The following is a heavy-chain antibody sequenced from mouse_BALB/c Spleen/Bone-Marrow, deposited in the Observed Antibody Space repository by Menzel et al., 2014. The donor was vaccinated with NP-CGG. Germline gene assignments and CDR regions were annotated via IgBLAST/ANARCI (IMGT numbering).Heavy chain of an antibody. D-gene: IGHD1-1*01. Sequence: VQLQQSGPGLVAPSQSLSITCTVSGFSLTSYGVHWVRQPPGKVLEWLGVIWAGGSTNYNSALMTRLSISKDNSKSQVFLKMNSLQTDDTAMYYCARGSYYEGAMDYWGQGTSVTVSS. J-gene: IGHJ4*01. V-gene: IGHV2-9*02. CDR1: GFSLTSYG. CDR3: ARGSYYEGAMDY. CDR2: IWAGGST.